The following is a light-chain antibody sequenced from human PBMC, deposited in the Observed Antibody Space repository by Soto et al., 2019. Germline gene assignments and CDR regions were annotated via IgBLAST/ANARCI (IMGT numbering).Light chain of an antibody. V-gene: IGLV1-44*01. J-gene: IGLJ1*01. CDR1: SSNIGTNT. Sequence: QSVLTQPPSASGTPGQRVTISCSGSSSNIGTNTVNWYQQFPGTAPKLLMFVNSQRPSGVPDRFSGSKAGTSASLAISGLQSEDEADYYCAAWDDSLNGLVSGTGTKLTVL. CDR2: VNS. CDR3: AAWDDSLNGLV.